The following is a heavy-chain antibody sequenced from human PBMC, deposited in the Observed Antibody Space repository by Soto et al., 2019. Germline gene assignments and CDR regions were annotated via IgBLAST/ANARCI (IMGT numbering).Heavy chain of an antibody. D-gene: IGHD5-12*01. CDR3: AKAGDGYNDWFDP. J-gene: IGHJ5*02. CDR1: GFTFSSYG. Sequence: QVQLVESGGGVVQPGRSLRLSCAASGFTFSSYGMHWVRQAPGKGLEWVAVISYDGSNKYYADSVKGRFTISRDNSKNTLYLQMNSLRAEDTAVYYCAKAGDGYNDWFDPWGQGTLVTVSS. V-gene: IGHV3-30*18. CDR2: ISYDGSNK.